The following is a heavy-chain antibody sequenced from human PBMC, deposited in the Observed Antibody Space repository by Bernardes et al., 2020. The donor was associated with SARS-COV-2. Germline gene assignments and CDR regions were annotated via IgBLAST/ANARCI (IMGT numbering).Heavy chain of an antibody. D-gene: IGHD6-13*01. V-gene: IGHV3-7*01. CDR2: IKQDGSEK. Sequence: GGSLRLSCAASGFTFRSYWMSWVRQAPGKGLEWVANIKQDGSEKYYVDSVKGRFTISRDNAKNSLYLQMNSLRAEDTAVYYCARVYSSSWYFDYWGQGTLVTDSA. CDR3: ARVYSSSWYFDY. J-gene: IGHJ4*02. CDR1: GFTFRSYW.